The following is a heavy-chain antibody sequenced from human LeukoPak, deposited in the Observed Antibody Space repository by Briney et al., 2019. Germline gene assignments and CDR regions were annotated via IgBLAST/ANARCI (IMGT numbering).Heavy chain of an antibody. CDR2: IKQDGSEK. V-gene: IGHV3-7*03. D-gene: IGHD3-3*01. CDR1: GFTFSSYW. J-gene: IGHJ4*02. Sequence: GGSLRLSCAASGFTFSSYWMSWVRQAPGKGLEWVANIKQDGSEKYYVDSVKGRFTISRDNAKNSLYLQMNSLRAEDTAVYYCAIPVHDFWSGYFWGFDYWGQGTLVTVSS. CDR3: AIPVHDFWSGYFWGFDY.